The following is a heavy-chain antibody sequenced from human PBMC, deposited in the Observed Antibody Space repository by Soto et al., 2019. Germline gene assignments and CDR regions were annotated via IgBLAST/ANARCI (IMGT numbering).Heavy chain of an antibody. CDR2: ISSSSSYI. D-gene: IGHD5-18*01. V-gene: IGHV3-21*01. CDR1: GFTFSSYS. J-gene: IGHJ4*02. Sequence: GGSLRLSCAASGFTFSSYSINWVRQAPGKGLEWVSSISSSSSYIYYADSVKGRFTISRDNAKNSLYLQMNSLRAEDTAVYYCARAPGQLWPNWGQGTLVTVSS. CDR3: ARAPGQLWPN.